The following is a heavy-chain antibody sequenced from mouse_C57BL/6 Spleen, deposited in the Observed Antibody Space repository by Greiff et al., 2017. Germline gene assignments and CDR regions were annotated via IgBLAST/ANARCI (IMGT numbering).Heavy chain of an antibody. V-gene: IGHV5-9-1*02. J-gene: IGHJ2*01. D-gene: IGHD1-1*01. CDR3: TRGGSCYEGYFDY. CDR2: ISSGGDYI. Sequence: EVKLMESGEGLVKPGGSLKLSCAASGFTFSSYAMSWVRQTPEKRLEWVAYISSGGDYIYYADTVKGRFTISRDNARNTLYLQMSSLKSEDTAMYYCTRGGSCYEGYFDYWGQGTTLTVSS. CDR1: GFTFSSYA.